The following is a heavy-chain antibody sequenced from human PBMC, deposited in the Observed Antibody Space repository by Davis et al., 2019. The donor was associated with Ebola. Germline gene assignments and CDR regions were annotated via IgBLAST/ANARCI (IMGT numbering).Heavy chain of an antibody. CDR1: GFTFSNYA. CDR2: ISYDGSNK. J-gene: IGHJ4*01. D-gene: IGHD3-22*01. V-gene: IGHV3-30-3*01. CDR3: ARDYYDSSGPVH. Sequence: GESLKISCAASGFTFSNYAMHWVRQAPGKGLEWVAAISYDGSNKYYADSVKGRFTISRDNSKNTLYLQMNSLRAEDTAVFYCARDYYDSSGPVHWGHGTLVTVSS.